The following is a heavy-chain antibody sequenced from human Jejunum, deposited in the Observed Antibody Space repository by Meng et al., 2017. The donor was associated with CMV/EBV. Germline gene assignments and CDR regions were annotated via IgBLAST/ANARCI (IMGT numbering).Heavy chain of an antibody. CDR3: ARDSSVTY. CDR2: VIPILGIT. J-gene: IGHJ4*02. CDR1: GGTFGTYP. Sequence: VSCKASGGTFGTYPVSWVRQAPGQMLEWMGRVIPILGITNYAQRFQDRITITADKSTGTAYMELSSLRSDDTAMYYCARDSSVTYWDQGTLVTVSS. D-gene: IGHD2-21*02. V-gene: IGHV1-69*04.